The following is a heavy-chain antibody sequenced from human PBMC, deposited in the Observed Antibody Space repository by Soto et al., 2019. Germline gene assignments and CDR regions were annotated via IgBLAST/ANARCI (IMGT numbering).Heavy chain of an antibody. J-gene: IGHJ5*02. CDR1: GGSISNGNYY. CDR2: IYYTGST. Sequence: QVQLQESGPGLVKPSQTLSLTCTASGGSISNGNYYWTWIRQLPGKGLEWIGNIYYTGSTPYNPSLNGRVTISIDTSNNQFCLKLRSVVAADPAMYCCAKNERRRPGFDPWGQGTLLTVSS. CDR3: AKNERRRPGFDP. V-gene: IGHV4-31*03.